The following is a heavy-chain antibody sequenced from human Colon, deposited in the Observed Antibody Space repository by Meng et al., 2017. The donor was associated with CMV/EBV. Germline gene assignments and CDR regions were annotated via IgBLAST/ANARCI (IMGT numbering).Heavy chain of an antibody. J-gene: IGHJ4*02. D-gene: IGHD4-17*01. CDR1: GGSISSSSFY. V-gene: IGHV4-39*07. CDR3: ARGGTTVTTRFDY. Sequence: SETLSPTCTVSGGSISSSSFYWGWIRQPPGKAMEWFGSVYYSGSAYHSGTTYYNSSLKSRVTMSVDTSKNQFSLKLSSVTAADTAVYYCARGGTTVTTRFDYWGQGTLVTVSS. CDR2: VYYSGSAYHSGTT.